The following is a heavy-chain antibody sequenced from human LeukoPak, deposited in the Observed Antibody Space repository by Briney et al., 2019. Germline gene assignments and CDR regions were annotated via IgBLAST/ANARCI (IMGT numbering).Heavy chain of an antibody. J-gene: IGHJ5*02. D-gene: IGHD2-2*01. CDR3: AKDRGVGYCSSTSCYNWFDP. Sequence: GGSLRLSCAASGFTFSSYSMNWVRQAPGKGLEWVSSISSSSSYIYYADSVKGRFTISRDNAKNSLYLQMNSLRAEDTAVYYCAKDRGVGYCSSTSCYNWFDPWGQGTLVTVSS. CDR2: ISSSSSYI. CDR1: GFTFSSYS. V-gene: IGHV3-21*04.